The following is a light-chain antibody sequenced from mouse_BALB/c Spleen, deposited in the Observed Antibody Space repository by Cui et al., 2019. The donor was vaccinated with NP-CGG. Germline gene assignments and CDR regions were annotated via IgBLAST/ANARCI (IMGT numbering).Light chain of an antibody. CDR3: ALWYSNHWV. Sequence: QAVVTQESALTTPPGETVTLTCRSTTGAVTTSNYTNGVQEKPHQLFTGLIGGTNNRAPGVPARFSGSLIGDKAALTITGAQTEDEAIYFCALWYSNHWVFGGGTKLTVL. CDR2: GTN. CDR1: TGAVTTSNY. J-gene: IGLJ1*01. V-gene: IGLV1*01.